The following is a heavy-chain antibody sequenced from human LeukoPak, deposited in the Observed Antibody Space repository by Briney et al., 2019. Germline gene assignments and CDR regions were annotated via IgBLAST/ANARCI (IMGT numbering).Heavy chain of an antibody. J-gene: IGHJ4*02. Sequence: PSETLSLTCTVSGGSISSYHWSWIRQPPGKGLEWIGYIYYSGSTNYNPSLKSRVTISVDTSKNQFSLKLSSVTAADTAVYYCARVGGSGGDFFDYWGQGTLVTVSS. D-gene: IGHD3-10*01. CDR3: ARVGGSGGDFFDY. V-gene: IGHV4-59*01. CDR2: IYYSGST. CDR1: GGSISSYH.